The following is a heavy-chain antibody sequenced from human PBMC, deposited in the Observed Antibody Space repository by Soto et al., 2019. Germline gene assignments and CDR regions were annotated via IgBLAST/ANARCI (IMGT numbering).Heavy chain of an antibody. CDR1: GFTFSTYA. Sequence: EVQLLESGGGLVQPGGSLRLSCAASGFTFSTYAMNWVRQAPGKGLEWVSGISGSGDSTYYADSVKGRFTVSRDNSTNTPYLQMNSLRAEDTAVFYCAKERSSSWSFDYWGQGTLVTVSS. CDR2: ISGSGDST. CDR3: AKERSSSWSFDY. D-gene: IGHD6-13*01. J-gene: IGHJ4*02. V-gene: IGHV3-23*01.